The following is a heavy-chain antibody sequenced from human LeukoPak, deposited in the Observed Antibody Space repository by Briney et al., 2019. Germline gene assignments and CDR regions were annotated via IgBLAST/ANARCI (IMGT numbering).Heavy chain of an antibody. CDR1: GGSINSGSYY. Sequence: SETLSLTCTVSGGSINSGSYYWSWIRQPAGKGLEWIGRVLTSGTTNYNPSLKSRVSISVDTSKNQFSLNLSSVTAADTAVYYCARGRDGYNFLNRGEYYYFDYWGQGTLVTVSS. V-gene: IGHV4-61*02. CDR3: ARGRDGYNFLNRGEYYYFDY. CDR2: VLTSGTT. J-gene: IGHJ4*02. D-gene: IGHD5-24*01.